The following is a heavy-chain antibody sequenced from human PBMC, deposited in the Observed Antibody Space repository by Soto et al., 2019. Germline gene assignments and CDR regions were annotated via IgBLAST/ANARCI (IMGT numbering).Heavy chain of an antibody. CDR2: ISSSGYTT. CDR1: GFTFTRSD. Sequence: VRLSCAASGFTFTRSDMTWVRQAPGKGLEWVAGISSSGYTTNYADSVEGRFTISRDNSKNTLYLQMNSLRAEDTAVYFCAKESVQRFFNYWGQGTPVTVSS. CDR3: AKESVQRFFNY. V-gene: IGHV3-23*01. J-gene: IGHJ4*02.